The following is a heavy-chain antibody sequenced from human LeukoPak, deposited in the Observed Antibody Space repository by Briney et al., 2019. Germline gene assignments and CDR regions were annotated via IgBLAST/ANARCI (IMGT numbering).Heavy chain of an antibody. V-gene: IGHV4-34*01. J-gene: IGHJ4*02. CDR2: INHSGCT. Sequence: SETLSLTCAVYGGSFSGYYWSWIRQPPGKGLEWIGEINHSGCTNYNPSLKSRVTISVDTSKNQFSLKLSSVTAADTAVYYCARHVPIYDFWSGYSPGYFDYWGQGTLVTVSS. CDR1: GGSFSGYY. D-gene: IGHD3-3*01. CDR3: ARHVPIYDFWSGYSPGYFDY.